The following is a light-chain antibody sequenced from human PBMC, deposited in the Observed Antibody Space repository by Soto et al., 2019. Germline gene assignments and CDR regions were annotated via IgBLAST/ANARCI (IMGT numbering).Light chain of an antibody. CDR1: QSIRSN. CDR2: GAS. Sequence: MTQSPSSLSASVGDRVTITCRASQSIRSNLAWYQQRPGQAPRLLIYGASTRAAGVPARFSGSGSGTEFTLTIGSLQSEDFAVYYCQQYNNWPPRTFGQGTKVDI. V-gene: IGKV3-15*01. J-gene: IGKJ1*01. CDR3: QQYNNWPPRT.